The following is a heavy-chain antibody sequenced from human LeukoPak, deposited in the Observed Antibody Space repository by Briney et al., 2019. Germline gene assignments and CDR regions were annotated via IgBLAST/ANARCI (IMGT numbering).Heavy chain of an antibody. D-gene: IGHD2-21*01. Sequence: GGSLRLSCAASRFTFSSYAMHWVRQAPGKGLEWVAVISYDGSNKYYADSVKGRFTISRDNSKNTLYLQMNSLRAEDTAVYYCAREGDNVVTNSYGMDVWAKGPRSPSP. CDR1: RFTFSSYA. J-gene: IGHJ6*02. CDR2: ISYDGSNK. V-gene: IGHV3-30-3*01. CDR3: AREGDNVVTNSYGMDV.